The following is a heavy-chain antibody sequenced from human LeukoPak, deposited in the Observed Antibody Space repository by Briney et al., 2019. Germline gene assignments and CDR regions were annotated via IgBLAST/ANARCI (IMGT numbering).Heavy chain of an antibody. V-gene: IGHV3-21*01. CDR2: ISSSSSYI. Sequence: GGSLRLSCAASGFTFSSYSMNWVRQAPGKGLEWVSSISSSSSYIYYADSVKGRFTISRDNAKNSLYLQMNSLRAEDTAVYYCARDGWELNNPDYWGQGTLVTVSS. CDR1: GFTFSSYS. J-gene: IGHJ4*02. D-gene: IGHD1-26*01. CDR3: ARDGWELNNPDY.